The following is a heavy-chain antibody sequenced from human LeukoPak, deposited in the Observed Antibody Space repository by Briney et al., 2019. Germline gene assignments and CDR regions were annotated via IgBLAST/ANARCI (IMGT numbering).Heavy chain of an antibody. Sequence: ASVKVSCKASGYTFTGYYMHWVRQAPGQGLEWMGWINPNSGGTNYAQKFQGRVTITRNTSISTAYMELSSLRSEDTAVYYCARPRGPTGYYFDYWGQGTLVTVSS. CDR1: GYTFTGYY. J-gene: IGHJ4*02. CDR2: INPNSGGT. D-gene: IGHD3-10*01. V-gene: IGHV1-2*02. CDR3: ARPRGPTGYYFDY.